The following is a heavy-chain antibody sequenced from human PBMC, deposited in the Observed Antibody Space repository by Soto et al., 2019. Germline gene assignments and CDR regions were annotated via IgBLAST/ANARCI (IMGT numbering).Heavy chain of an antibody. CDR2: ISYDGSNK. CDR1: GFTFSSYA. V-gene: IGHV3-30-3*01. J-gene: IGHJ6*02. Sequence: QVQLVESGGGVVQPGRSLRLSCAASGFTFSSYAMHWVRQAPGKGLEWVAVISYDGSNKYYADSVKGRFTISRDNSKNTLYLQMNSLRAEDTAVYYCARDSGVDSRSPMDVWGQGTTVTVSS. CDR3: ARDSGVDSRSPMDV. D-gene: IGHD5-12*01.